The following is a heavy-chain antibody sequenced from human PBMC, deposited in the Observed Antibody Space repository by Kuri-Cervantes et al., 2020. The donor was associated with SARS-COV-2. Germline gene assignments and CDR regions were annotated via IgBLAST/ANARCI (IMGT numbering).Heavy chain of an antibody. Sequence: GGSLRLSCAASGFTFSSYAMHWVRQAPGKGLEWVAVISYDGSNKYYADSVKGRFTISRDNSKNTLYLQMNSLRAEDTAVYYCARDRSYYDFWSGYSDNWFDPWGQGTLVTVSS. D-gene: IGHD3-3*01. CDR1: GFTFSSYA. CDR3: ARDRSYYDFWSGYSDNWFDP. CDR2: ISYDGSNK. V-gene: IGHV3-30-3*01. J-gene: IGHJ5*02.